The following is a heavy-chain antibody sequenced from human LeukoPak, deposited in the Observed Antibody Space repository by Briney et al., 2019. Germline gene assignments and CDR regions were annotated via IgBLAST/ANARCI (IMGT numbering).Heavy chain of an antibody. J-gene: IGHJ3*02. CDR2: IYTSGST. D-gene: IGHD2-2*01. CDR3: AREDIVLVPAVKNALDI. CDR1: LGCISSGTHY. V-gene: IGHV4-61*02. Sequence: PSQTLSLTCKVSLGCISSGTHYWTWIRQPAGKGLDWIERIYTSGSTNYNPSLKSRVTISVDTSRNQFSLKLSSVTAADSAVYYCAREDIVLVPAVKNALDIWGLGTMVTVSS.